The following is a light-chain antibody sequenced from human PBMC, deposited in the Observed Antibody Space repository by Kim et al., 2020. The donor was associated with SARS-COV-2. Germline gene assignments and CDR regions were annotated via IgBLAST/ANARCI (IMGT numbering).Light chain of an antibody. V-gene: IGKV3-20*01. CDR3: QQYGSSPRT. J-gene: IGKJ2*01. CDR1: QSVSGSK. CDR2: GAS. Sequence: LSPGERATLSCRASQSVSGSKLVWYQQKPGQAPGLLIYGASSRATGIPDRFSGSGSGTDFTLTISRLEPEDVAVYYCQQYGSSPRTFGQGTKLEI.